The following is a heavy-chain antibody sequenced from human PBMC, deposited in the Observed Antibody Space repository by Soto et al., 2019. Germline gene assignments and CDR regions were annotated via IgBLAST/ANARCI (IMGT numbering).Heavy chain of an antibody. CDR2: IIPIFGTA. Sequence: QVQLVQSGAEVKKPGSSVKVSCKASGGIFSSYAISWVRQAPGQGLEWMGGIIPIFGTANYAQKFQGRVTITADESTSTAYMELSSLRSEDTAVYYCARCHRSFRLSNYYYYGMDVWGQGTTVTVSS. J-gene: IGHJ6*02. V-gene: IGHV1-69*01. CDR3: ARCHRSFRLSNYYYYGMDV. CDR1: GGIFSSYA. D-gene: IGHD3-16*02.